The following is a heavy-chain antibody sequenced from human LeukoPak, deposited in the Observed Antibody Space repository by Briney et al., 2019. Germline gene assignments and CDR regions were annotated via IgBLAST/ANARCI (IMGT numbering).Heavy chain of an antibody. Sequence: ASVKVSCKASGYTFTSYGISWVRQAPGQGLEWMGWISAYNGNTNYAQKLQGRVTMTTDTSTSTAYMELRSLRPDDTAVYYCARLSNYDILTGFLDYWGQGTLVTVSS. J-gene: IGHJ4*02. D-gene: IGHD3-9*01. CDR2: ISAYNGNT. CDR1: GYTFTSYG. V-gene: IGHV1-18*01. CDR3: ARLSNYDILTGFLDY.